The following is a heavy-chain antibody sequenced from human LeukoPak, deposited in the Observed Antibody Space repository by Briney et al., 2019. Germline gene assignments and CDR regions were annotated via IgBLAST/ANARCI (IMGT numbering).Heavy chain of an antibody. V-gene: IGHV3-7*01. CDR3: ARGPTNGQAFDY. CDR1: GFTFSSSW. J-gene: IGHJ4*02. CDR2: IREDGSEK. Sequence: GGSLRLSCVASGFTFSSSWMTWVRQAPGKGLEWVASIREDGSEKTSVDSVKGRFTISRDNAKNSLYLQMDSLRAEDTAVYYCARGPTNGQAFDYWGQGTLVTVSS. D-gene: IGHD2-8*01.